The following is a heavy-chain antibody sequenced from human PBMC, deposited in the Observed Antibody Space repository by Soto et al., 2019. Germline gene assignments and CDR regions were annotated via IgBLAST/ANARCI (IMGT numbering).Heavy chain of an antibody. Sequence: GSLRLSCAASGFTFSSYSMNWVRQAPGEGLDWVSYISSSSSTIYYADSVKGRFTISRDNAKNSLYLQMNSLRDEDTAVYYCASMAWSSSETPGDGWDYWRQETLVTASS. J-gene: IGHJ4*02. CDR3: ASMAWSSSETPGDGWDY. CDR2: ISSSSSTI. V-gene: IGHV3-48*02. D-gene: IGHD3-3*01. CDR1: GFTFSSYS.